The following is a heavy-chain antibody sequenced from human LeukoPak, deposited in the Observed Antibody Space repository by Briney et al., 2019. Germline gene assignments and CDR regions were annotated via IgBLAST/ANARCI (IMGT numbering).Heavy chain of an antibody. V-gene: IGHV3-74*01. Sequence: AGSLRLSCAASGFTFSNYWMHWVRQAPGKGLVWVSRINSDGSTTSYADSVKGRFTISRDNAKNTLYLQMNSLRAEDTAVYYCAREDNYGSGYGYWGQGTLVTVSS. CDR3: AREDNYGSGYGY. J-gene: IGHJ4*02. CDR1: GFTFSNYW. D-gene: IGHD3-10*01. CDR2: INSDGSTT.